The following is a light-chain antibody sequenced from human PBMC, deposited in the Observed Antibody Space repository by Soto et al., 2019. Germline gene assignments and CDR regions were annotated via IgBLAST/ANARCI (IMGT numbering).Light chain of an antibody. V-gene: IGLV2-11*01. J-gene: IGLJ1*01. CDR3: CSYAGSPRYV. CDR2: DVS. Sequence: QSALTQPRSVSGSPGQSVTISCTGTSSDVGGYNYVSWYQQHPGKAPEDMIYDVSERPSGVPDRFSGSKSGNTASLTISGLQAKDEADYYCCSYAGSPRYVFGTGTKLTVL. CDR1: SSDVGGYNY.